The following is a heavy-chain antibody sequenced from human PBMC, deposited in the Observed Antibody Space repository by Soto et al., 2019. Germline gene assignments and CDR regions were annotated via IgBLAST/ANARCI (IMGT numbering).Heavy chain of an antibody. J-gene: IGHJ6*02. CDR2: INHSGST. CDR1: VGSFSGYY. Sequence: SETLSLTCAVYVGSFSGYYWSLIRQPPGKGLEWIGEINHSGSTNYNPSLKSRVTISVDTSKNQFSLKLSSVTAADTAVYYCARVADRPIYYYGMDVWGQGTTVTVS. CDR3: ARVADRPIYYYGMDV. V-gene: IGHV4-34*01. D-gene: IGHD6-6*01.